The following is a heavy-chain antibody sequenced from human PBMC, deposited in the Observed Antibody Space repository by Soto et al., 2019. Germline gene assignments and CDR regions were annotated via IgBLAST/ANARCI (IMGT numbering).Heavy chain of an antibody. CDR2: ISSSSSYI. CDR3: ARDGGIAAAGTGGHWFDP. Sequence: GGSLRLSCAASGFTFSSYSMNWVRQAPGKGLEWVSSISSSSSYIYYADSVKGRFTISRDNAKNSLYLQMNSLSAEDTAVYYCARDGGIAAAGTGGHWFDPWGQGTLVTVSS. J-gene: IGHJ5*02. CDR1: GFTFSSYS. V-gene: IGHV3-21*01. D-gene: IGHD6-13*01.